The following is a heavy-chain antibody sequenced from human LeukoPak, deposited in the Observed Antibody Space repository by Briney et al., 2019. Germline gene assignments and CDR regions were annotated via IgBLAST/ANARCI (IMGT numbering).Heavy chain of an antibody. D-gene: IGHD6-6*01. CDR3: ARAIDSASRIAARDRGNWFDP. CDR1: GYTFTSYD. Sequence: ASVKVSCKASGYTFTSYDINWVRQATGQGLEWMGIINPSGGSTSYAQKFQGRVTMTRDTSTSTVYMELSSLRSEDTAVYYCARAIDSASRIAARDRGNWFDPWGQGTLVTVSS. V-gene: IGHV1-46*01. J-gene: IGHJ5*02. CDR2: INPSGGST.